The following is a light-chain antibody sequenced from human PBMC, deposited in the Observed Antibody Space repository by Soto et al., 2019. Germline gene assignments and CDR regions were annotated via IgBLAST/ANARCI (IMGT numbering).Light chain of an antibody. CDR1: SSSIGSSS. CDR3: AAWDDSLNGWV. Sequence: QSALTQPPSASGTPGQRVTISCSGSSSSIGSSSVNWYHQVPGTAPKLLIYSTDQRPSGVPDRFSGSKSGTSASLAISALLSEDEADYYCAAWDDSLNGWVFGGGTKLTVL. CDR2: STD. V-gene: IGLV1-44*01. J-gene: IGLJ3*02.